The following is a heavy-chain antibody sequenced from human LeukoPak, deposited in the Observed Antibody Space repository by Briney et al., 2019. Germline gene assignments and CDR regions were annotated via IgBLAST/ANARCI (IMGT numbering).Heavy chain of an antibody. CDR1: GDSISSSSYY. J-gene: IGHJ1*01. D-gene: IGHD3-22*01. CDR3: ARRRYYDSTGYLD. CDR2: IYYRGST. Sequence: KPSETLSLTCTISGDSISSSSYYWGWIRQPPGKGLEWIGDIYYRGSTYYSPSLKSRVSISIDTSNNQFALTLNSVTAADTALYFCARRRYYDSTGYLDWGQGTLVTVSS. V-gene: IGHV4-39*01.